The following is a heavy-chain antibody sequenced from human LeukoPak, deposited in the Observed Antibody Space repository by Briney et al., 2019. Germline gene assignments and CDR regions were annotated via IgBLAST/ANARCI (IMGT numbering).Heavy chain of an antibody. Sequence: GESLKISCKGSGYSFTSYWIGRVRQMPGKGLEWMGIIYPGDSDTRYSPSFQGQVTISADKSISTAYLQWSSLKASDTAMYYCARQRIAAAAPFDYWGQGTLVTVSS. CDR2: IYPGDSDT. D-gene: IGHD6-13*01. CDR1: GYSFTSYW. CDR3: ARQRIAAAAPFDY. J-gene: IGHJ4*02. V-gene: IGHV5-51*01.